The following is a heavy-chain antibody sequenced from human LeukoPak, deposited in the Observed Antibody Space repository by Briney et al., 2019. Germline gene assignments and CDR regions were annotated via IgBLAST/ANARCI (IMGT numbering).Heavy chain of an antibody. CDR3: ARDFGITGSFFDI. Sequence: GGSLRLSCAASGFTFSSYSMNWVRQAPGKGLEWVSSISSSSYIYYADSVKGRFTISRDNAKNSLYLQMNSLRAEDTAVYYCARDFGITGSFFDIWGQGTMVTVSS. CDR1: GFTFSSYS. CDR2: ISSSSYI. V-gene: IGHV3-21*01. J-gene: IGHJ3*02. D-gene: IGHD1-20*01.